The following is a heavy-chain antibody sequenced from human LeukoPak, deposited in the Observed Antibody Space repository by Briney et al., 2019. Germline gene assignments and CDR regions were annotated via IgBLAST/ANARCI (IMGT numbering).Heavy chain of an antibody. Sequence: SETLSLTCSVSGGSITNYYWSWFRQPAGTGLEWIGRIYTSGSTNYNPSLKSRVTLSVDTSKNQFSLKLTSVTAADTAVYYCARDHWTGSYQFDSWGQGTLVTVSS. D-gene: IGHD1-26*01. CDR2: IYTSGST. CDR1: GGSITNYY. CDR3: ARDHWTGSYQFDS. V-gene: IGHV4-4*07. J-gene: IGHJ4*02.